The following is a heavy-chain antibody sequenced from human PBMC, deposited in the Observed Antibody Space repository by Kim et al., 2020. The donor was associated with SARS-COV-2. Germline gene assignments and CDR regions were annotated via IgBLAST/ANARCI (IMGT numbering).Heavy chain of an antibody. CDR2: IFYTGST. J-gene: IGHJ4*02. V-gene: IGHV4-59*08. CDR1: GGSITNYY. Sequence: SETLSLTCTVSGGSITNYYWSWIRQFPEKGLEWIGYIFYTGSTNFNPSLEGRISMSVDTSKNQFSLKLTAVTAADTAAYYCASPWVYWGQGILVTVSS. D-gene: IGHD7-27*01. CDR3: ASPWVY.